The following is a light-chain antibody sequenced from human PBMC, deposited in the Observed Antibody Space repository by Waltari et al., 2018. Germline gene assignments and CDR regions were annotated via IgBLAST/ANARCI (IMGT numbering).Light chain of an antibody. V-gene: IGKV2-30*01. CDR3: MQGTHRPWT. Sequence: DVVMTQSPLSLTPTLAQPASTSCRSSQSLVSSDGNTYFNWFQQRPGQSPRRLIYKVSYRDTGVPDRFSGSGSGTEFTLRISRVEAEDVGVYYCMQGTHRPWTFGQGTKVEIK. CDR1: QSLVSSDGNTY. J-gene: IGKJ1*01. CDR2: KVS.